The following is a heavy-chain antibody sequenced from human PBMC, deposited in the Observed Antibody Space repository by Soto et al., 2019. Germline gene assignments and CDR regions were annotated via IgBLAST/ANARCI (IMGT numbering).Heavy chain of an antibody. V-gene: IGHV4-59*01. Sequence: SETLSLTCTVSGGSINTYYWSWIRQPPGKGLEWIGYIYYSGSDSGSTNYIPSLKSRVTISVDTSKNQFSLRLTSVTAADTAVYFCTRGGGDFWGQGTLVTVSS. CDR1: GGSINTYY. CDR3: TRGGGDF. CDR2: IYYSGSDSGST. J-gene: IGHJ4*02. D-gene: IGHD6-25*01.